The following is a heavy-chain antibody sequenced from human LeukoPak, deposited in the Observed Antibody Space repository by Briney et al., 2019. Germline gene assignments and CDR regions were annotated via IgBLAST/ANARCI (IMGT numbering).Heavy chain of an antibody. Sequence: GGSLRLSCTASGFSFSSDSMNWVRQAPGKGLEWVSSISSSSSYIYYADSVKGRFTISRDNAKNSLYLQMNSLRAEDTAVYYCARDRSGWGFDYWGQGTLVTVSS. D-gene: IGHD6-19*01. J-gene: IGHJ4*02. V-gene: IGHV3-21*01. CDR1: GFSFSSDS. CDR3: ARDRSGWGFDY. CDR2: ISSSSSYI.